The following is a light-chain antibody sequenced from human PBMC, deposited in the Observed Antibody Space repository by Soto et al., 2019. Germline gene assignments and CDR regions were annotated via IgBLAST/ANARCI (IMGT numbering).Light chain of an antibody. CDR3: AAWDDSHYV. J-gene: IGLJ1*01. Sequence: QSVLTQPPSASGTHGQRVTLSCSESSSNIGSNYVYWYQQLPGTAPKLLIYRNNQRPSGVPDRFSGSKSGTSASLAISGLRSEDEADYYCAAWDDSHYVFGTGTKVTVL. V-gene: IGLV1-47*01. CDR2: RNN. CDR1: SSNIGSNY.